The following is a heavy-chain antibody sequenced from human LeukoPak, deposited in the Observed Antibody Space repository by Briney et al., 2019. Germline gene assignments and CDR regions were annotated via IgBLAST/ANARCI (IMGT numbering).Heavy chain of an antibody. V-gene: IGHV1-3*03. CDR2: INAGNGNT. J-gene: IGHJ4*02. Sequence: ASVKVSCKASGYTFTSYAMHWVCQAPGQRLEWMGWINAGNGNTKYSQEFQGRVTITRDTSASTAYMELSSLRSEDMAVYYCVRAITIFGEYYFDYWGQGTLVTVSS. CDR3: VRAITIFGEYYFDY. CDR1: GYTFTSYA. D-gene: IGHD3-3*01.